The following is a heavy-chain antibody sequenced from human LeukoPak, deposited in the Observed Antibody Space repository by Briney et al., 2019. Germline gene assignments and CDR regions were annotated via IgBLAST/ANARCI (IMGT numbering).Heavy chain of an antibody. D-gene: IGHD3-22*01. J-gene: IGHJ4*02. CDR2: MNPNSGNT. CDR1: GYTFTSYD. V-gene: IGHV1-8*01. Sequence: ASVKVSCKASGYTFTSYDINWVRQATGQGLEWMGWMNPNSGNTGYAQKFQGRVTMTRDTSISTAYMELSSLRSEDTAVYYCARGQGVRSPTPPYYWGQGTLVTVSS. CDR3: ARGQGVRSPTPPYY.